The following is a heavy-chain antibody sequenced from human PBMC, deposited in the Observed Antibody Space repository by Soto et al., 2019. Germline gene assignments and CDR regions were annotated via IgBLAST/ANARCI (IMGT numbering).Heavy chain of an antibody. Sequence: SETLSLTCAVSGGSISSGGYSWSWIRQPPGKGLECIGYIYHSGSTYYNPSLKSRVTISVDRSKNQFSLKLSSVTAADTAVYYCARDQPHSDGVYYFDYWGQGTPVTVSS. CDR2: IYHSGST. CDR3: ARDQPHSDGVYYFDY. CDR1: GGSISSGGYS. D-gene: IGHD2-8*01. V-gene: IGHV4-30-2*01. J-gene: IGHJ4*02.